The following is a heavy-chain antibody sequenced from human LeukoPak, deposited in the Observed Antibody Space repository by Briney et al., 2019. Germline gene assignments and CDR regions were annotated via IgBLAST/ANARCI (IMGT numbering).Heavy chain of an antibody. J-gene: IGHJ6*03. Sequence: GGSLRLSCAAPGITFSNYNMIWVRQAPGKGLGWISSITSSSSYTFYADSVKGRFTISRDNAKNSLYLQMNSLRVEDTAIYYCARDPYNGAYSEGYYYYYMDVWGKGTTVTVSS. CDR2: ITSSSSYT. V-gene: IGHV3-21*01. CDR3: ARDPYNGAYSEGYYYYYMDV. D-gene: IGHD1-1*01. CDR1: GITFSNYN.